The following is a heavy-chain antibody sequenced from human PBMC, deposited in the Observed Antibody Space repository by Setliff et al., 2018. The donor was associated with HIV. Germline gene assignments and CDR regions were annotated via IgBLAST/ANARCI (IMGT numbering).Heavy chain of an antibody. CDR1: GFTFTNAW. CDR3: TTAVAQNWYGSGNENY. V-gene: IGHV3-15*01. CDR2: IKSKTDGETE. J-gene: IGHJ4*02. D-gene: IGHD3-10*01. Sequence: GGSLRLSCAASGFTFTNAWMSWVRQAPGKGLEWVGRIKSKTDGETEDYAAPVEGRFTISRDDSRSTLYLQMNSLITEDTALYYCTTAVAQNWYGSGNENYWGQGTLVTVSS.